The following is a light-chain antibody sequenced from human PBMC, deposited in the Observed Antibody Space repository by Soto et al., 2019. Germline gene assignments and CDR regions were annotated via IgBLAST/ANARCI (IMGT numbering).Light chain of an antibody. CDR1: QSVTSN. CDR3: QQYGSSRT. J-gene: IGKJ1*01. Sequence: EIGMTQSPATGSVSRGDSATLGCRASQSVTSNLAWYQHKPGQAPRLLIYLTSNRAAGIPDRFTGSGSGTDFTLTISRLEPEDFAVYYCQQYGSSRTFGQGTKVDIK. CDR2: LTS. V-gene: IGKV3-20*01.